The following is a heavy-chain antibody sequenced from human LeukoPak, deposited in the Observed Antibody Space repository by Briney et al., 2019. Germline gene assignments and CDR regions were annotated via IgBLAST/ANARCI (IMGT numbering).Heavy chain of an antibody. CDR3: ARDSGGSYYEGAFDI. Sequence: PSQTLSLTCAVSGGSISSGGYSWSWIRQPPGKGLEWIGYIYHSGSTYYNPSLKSRVTISVDRSKNQFSLKLSSVTAADTAVYYCARDSGGSYYEGAFDIWGQGTMVTVSS. V-gene: IGHV4-30-2*01. CDR1: GGSISSGGYS. J-gene: IGHJ3*02. CDR2: IYHSGST. D-gene: IGHD1-26*01.